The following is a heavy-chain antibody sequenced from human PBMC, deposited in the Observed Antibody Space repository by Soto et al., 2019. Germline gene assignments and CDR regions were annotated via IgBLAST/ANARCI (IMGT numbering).Heavy chain of an antibody. Sequence: QVQLQESGPGLVKPSETLSLSCTVSGGSFTSYYWGWIGQPPGKEMEWIGYVHHSWGSAYNPSLQSRVAISLDTSKSQFSLKLTSVTATDTALYYCARQGFGPLHGLVDVWGQGTTVIVSS. J-gene: IGHJ6*02. CDR1: GGSFTSYY. CDR2: VHHSWGS. D-gene: IGHD3-10*01. CDR3: ARQGFGPLHGLVDV. V-gene: IGHV4-59*08.